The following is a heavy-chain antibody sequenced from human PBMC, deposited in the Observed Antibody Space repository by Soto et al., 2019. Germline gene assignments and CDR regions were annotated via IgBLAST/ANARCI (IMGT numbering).Heavy chain of an antibody. CDR1: GGSISSGDYY. CDR3: ARDIVVVPDAIPLAGYYGMDV. Sequence: ASETLSLTCTVSGGSISSGDYYWSWIRQPPGKGLEWIGYIYYSGSTYYNPSLKSRVTISVDTSKNQFSLKLSSVTAADTAVYYCARDIVVVPDAIPLAGYYGMDVWGQGTTVTVSS. CDR2: IYYSGST. D-gene: IGHD2-2*02. V-gene: IGHV4-30-4*01. J-gene: IGHJ6*02.